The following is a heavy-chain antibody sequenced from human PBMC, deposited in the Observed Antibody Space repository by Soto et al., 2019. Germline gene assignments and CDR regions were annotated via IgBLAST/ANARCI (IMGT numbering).Heavy chain of an antibody. V-gene: IGHV1-69*13. CDR1: GGTFSSYA. CDR3: ARVPDCTNGVCYIFDY. D-gene: IGHD2-8*01. Sequence: SVKVSCKASGGTFSSYAISWVRQAPGQGLEWMGGIIPIFGTANYAQKFQGRVTITADESTSTAYMELSSLRSEDTAVYYCARVPDCTNGVCYIFDYWGQGTLVTVSS. J-gene: IGHJ4*02. CDR2: IIPIFGTA.